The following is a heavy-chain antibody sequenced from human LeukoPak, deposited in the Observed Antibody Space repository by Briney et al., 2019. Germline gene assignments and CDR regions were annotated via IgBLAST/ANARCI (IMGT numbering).Heavy chain of an antibody. CDR3: AREGSTNMLDY. Sequence: SETLSLTCTDPGGSISNYYWSWIRQPPGKGLEWIGYIYSSGRTDYNPSLKSRVTISVDTSKNQFCLKLSSVTAADTVVYYCAREGSTNMLDYWGQGTLVTVSS. J-gene: IGHJ4*02. D-gene: IGHD2-2*01. CDR2: IYSSGRT. V-gene: IGHV4-59*01. CDR1: GGSISNYY.